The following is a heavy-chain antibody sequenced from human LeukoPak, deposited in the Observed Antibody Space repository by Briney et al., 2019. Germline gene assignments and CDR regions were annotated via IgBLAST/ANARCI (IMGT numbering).Heavy chain of an antibody. CDR1: GFTFSSYT. V-gene: IGHV3-53*01. CDR2: IYSGGST. CDR3: AARLFNFDY. J-gene: IGHJ4*02. Sequence: GGCLRLSCVASGFTFSSYTMNWVRQAPGKGLEWVSVIYSGGSTYYADSVKGRFTISRDNSKNTLYLQMNSLRAEGTAVYYCAARLFNFDYWGQGTLVTVSS.